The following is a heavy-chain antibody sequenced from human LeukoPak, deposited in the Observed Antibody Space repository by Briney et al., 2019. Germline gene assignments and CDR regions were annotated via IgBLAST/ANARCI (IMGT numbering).Heavy chain of an antibody. CDR1: GGSISSSSYY. CDR3: ARQGYCSSTSCYNRGFFDY. J-gene: IGHJ4*02. CDR2: TYYSGST. V-gene: IGHV4-39*01. D-gene: IGHD2-2*01. Sequence: PSETLSVTCTVSGGSISSSSYYWGWIRQPPGKGLEWIGSTYYSGSTNYNPSLKSRVTISVDTSKNQFSLKLSSVTAADTAVYYCARQGYCSSTSCYNRGFFDYWGQGTLVTVSS.